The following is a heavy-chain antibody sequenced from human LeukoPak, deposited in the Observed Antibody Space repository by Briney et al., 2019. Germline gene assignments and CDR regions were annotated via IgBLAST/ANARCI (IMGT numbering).Heavy chain of an antibody. V-gene: IGHV3-66*01. CDR1: GFTVSSYY. J-gene: IGHJ4*02. CDR3: ARGGPHSDFDY. CDR2: IYSGGST. Sequence: GGSLRLSCAASGFTVSSYYMSWVRQAPGKGLEWVSGIYSGGSTYYADSVKGRFTISRDNSKNTLYLQMNSLRAEDTAVYYCARGGPHSDFDYWGQGTLVTVSS. D-gene: IGHD3-16*01.